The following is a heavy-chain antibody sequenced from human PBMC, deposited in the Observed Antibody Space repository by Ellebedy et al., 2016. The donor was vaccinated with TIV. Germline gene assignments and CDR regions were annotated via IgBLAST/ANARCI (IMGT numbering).Heavy chain of an antibody. Sequence: SETLSLTCAVYGGSFSGYYWSWIRQPPGKGLEWIGEINHSGSTNYNPSLKSRVTISVDTSKNQFSLKLSSVTAADTAVYYCASPGYCSGGSCSQGRNFDYWGQGTLVTVSS. V-gene: IGHV4-34*01. CDR2: INHSGST. D-gene: IGHD2-15*01. J-gene: IGHJ4*02. CDR1: GGSFSGYY. CDR3: ASPGYCSGGSCSQGRNFDY.